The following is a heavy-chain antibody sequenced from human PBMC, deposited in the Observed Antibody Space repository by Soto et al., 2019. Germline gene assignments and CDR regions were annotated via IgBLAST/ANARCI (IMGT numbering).Heavy chain of an antibody. CDR1: DYTFTHYG. CDR2: INSFSGDT. D-gene: IGHD2-15*01. V-gene: IGHV1-18*01. Sequence: QVQLVQSGAEVKKPGASVKVSCKASDYTFTHYGITWVRQAPGQGLEWMGWINSFSGDTNYPQKLQGRLTMTTDTSTNTVYMELRNLRSDDTAVYYCARDLHSGGKYWYFDIWGRGTLFTVSS. J-gene: IGHJ2*01. CDR3: ARDLHSGGKYWYFDI.